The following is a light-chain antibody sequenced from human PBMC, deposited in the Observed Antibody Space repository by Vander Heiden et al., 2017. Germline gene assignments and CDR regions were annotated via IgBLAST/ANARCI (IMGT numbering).Light chain of an antibody. Sequence: SVLTQPPSVSATPGQKVPISCSGSGSNIGNNFVSLYQQFPGTVPKLLIYDNNQRASGLPDRFSASKSGTSATLGITGLQTGDEADYYCRTWDSDLSVFVFGTGTRVTVL. CDR1: GSNIGNNF. CDR2: DNN. CDR3: RTWDSDLSVFV. J-gene: IGLJ1*01. V-gene: IGLV1-51*01.